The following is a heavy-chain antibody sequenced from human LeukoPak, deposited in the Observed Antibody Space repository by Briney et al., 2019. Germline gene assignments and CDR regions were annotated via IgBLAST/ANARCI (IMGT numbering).Heavy chain of an antibody. CDR1: GFTFSSYA. D-gene: IGHD5-18*01. V-gene: IGHV3-23*01. CDR2: TSESGGST. CDR3: AKGTLPRGYTYGYDLYYFDY. Sequence: GGSLRLSCEASGFTFSSYAMGWVRQAPGKGLEWVSVTSESGGSTHYADSVKGRFTIYRDNSKNTLYLQMNSLGGEDTAVYYCAKGTLPRGYTYGYDLYYFDYWGQGTLVTVSS. J-gene: IGHJ4*02.